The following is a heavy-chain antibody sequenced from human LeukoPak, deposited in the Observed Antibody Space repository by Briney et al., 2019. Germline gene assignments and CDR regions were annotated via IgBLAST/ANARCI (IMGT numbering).Heavy chain of an antibody. V-gene: IGHV3-7*01. CDR2: INQDGTDK. D-gene: IGHD3-10*01. CDR3: AKPPYGSGTYAPFDY. CDR1: GFAFSGRW. Sequence: PGGSLRLSCAASGFAFSGRWMSWLRQAPGKGLEWVANINQDGTDKYYVDSVKGRFTISRDNAKNSLYLQMNSLRPEDTAVYYCAKPPYGSGTYAPFDYWGQGTLVAVSS. J-gene: IGHJ4*02.